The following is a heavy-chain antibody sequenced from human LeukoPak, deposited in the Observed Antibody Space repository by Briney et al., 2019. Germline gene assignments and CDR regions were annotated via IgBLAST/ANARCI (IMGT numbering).Heavy chain of an antibody. CDR3: ARDRYDILTGYYHPCYYYMDV. J-gene: IGHJ6*03. CDR2: MNPNSGNT. D-gene: IGHD3-9*01. V-gene: IGHV1-8*03. Sequence: GASVKVSCKASGYTFTSYDINWVRQATGQGLEWMGWMNPNSGNTGYAQKFQGRVTITRNTSISTAYMELSSLRSEDTAVYYCARDRYDILTGYYHPCYYYMDVWGKGTTVTVSS. CDR1: GYTFTSYD.